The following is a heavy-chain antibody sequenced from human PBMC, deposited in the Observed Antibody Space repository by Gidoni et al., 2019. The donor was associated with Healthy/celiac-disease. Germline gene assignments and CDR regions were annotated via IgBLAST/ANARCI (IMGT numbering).Heavy chain of an antibody. D-gene: IGHD2-15*01. V-gene: IGHV4-59*01. CDR1: GGSISSYY. CDR2: IYYSGRT. J-gene: IGHJ5*02. Sequence: QVQLQESGPGLVKPSETLSLTCTVAGGSISSYYWSWIRQPPGKGLEWIGYIYYSGRTNYNPSLQSRVTISVDTSKNQFSLKLSSVTAADTAVYYCARLGYCSGGSCYPFDPWAREPWSPSPQ. CDR3: ARLGYCSGGSCYPFDP.